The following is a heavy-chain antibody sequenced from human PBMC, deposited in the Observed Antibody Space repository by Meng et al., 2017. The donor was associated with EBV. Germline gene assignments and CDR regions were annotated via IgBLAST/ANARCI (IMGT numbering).Heavy chain of an antibody. CDR3: ARVGIAVAGTGDY. V-gene: IGHV1-2*06. Sequence: QVQVVQCGGEVKKPGASVKVSCKASGYTFTGYYMHWVRQAPGQGLEWMGRINPNSGGTNYAQKFQGRVTMTRDTSISTAYMELSRLRSDDTAVYYCARVGIAVAGTGDYWGQGTLVTVSS. CDR1: GYTFTGYY. J-gene: IGHJ4*02. D-gene: IGHD6-19*01. CDR2: INPNSGGT.